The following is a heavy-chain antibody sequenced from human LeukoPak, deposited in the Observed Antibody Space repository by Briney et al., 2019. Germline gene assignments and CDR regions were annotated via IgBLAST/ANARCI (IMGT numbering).Heavy chain of an antibody. J-gene: IGHJ4*02. V-gene: IGHV5-51*01. CDR1: GYIFTTYW. Sequence: GESLKISCKGTGYIFTTYWIGWVRQMPGKGLEWMGIIYPGDSDTRYSPSFQGQVTISADKSINTAYLQWSSLKASDTAMYFCARPRWNERDYYFDYWGQGTLVTVSS. CDR3: ARPRWNERDYYFDY. D-gene: IGHD1-1*01. CDR2: IYPGDSDT.